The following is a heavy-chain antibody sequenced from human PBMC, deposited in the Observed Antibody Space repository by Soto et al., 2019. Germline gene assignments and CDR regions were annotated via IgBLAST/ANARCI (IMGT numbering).Heavy chain of an antibody. V-gene: IGHV4-34*01. J-gene: IGHJ4*02. CDR3: ARRYSSGWYFDY. D-gene: IGHD6-19*01. Sequence: QVQLQQWGAGLLKPSETLSLTCAVYGGSFSGYYWSWIRQPPGKGLEWIGEINHSGSTNYNPSLKSRVTISVDTSKTKFSLKLSSVTAADTAVYYCARRYSSGWYFDYWGQGTLVTVSS. CDR2: INHSGST. CDR1: GGSFSGYY.